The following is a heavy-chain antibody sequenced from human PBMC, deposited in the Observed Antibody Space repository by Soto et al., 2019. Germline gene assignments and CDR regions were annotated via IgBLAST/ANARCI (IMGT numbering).Heavy chain of an antibody. D-gene: IGHD6-13*01. CDR1: GYTFTSYA. CDR3: ARDQESSPPAYYFDY. CDR2: INAGNGNT. Sequence: ASVKVSCKASGYTFTSYAMHWVRQAPGQRLEWMGWINAGNGNTKYSQKFQGRVTITRDTSASTAYMEPSSLRSEDTAVYYCARDQESSPPAYYFDYWGQGTLVTVSS. J-gene: IGHJ4*02. V-gene: IGHV1-3*01.